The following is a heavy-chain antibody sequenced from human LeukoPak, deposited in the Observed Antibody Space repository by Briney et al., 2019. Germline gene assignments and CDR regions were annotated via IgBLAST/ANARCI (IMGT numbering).Heavy chain of an antibody. CDR3: ARHAKYSSSFSYFDY. CDR1: GGSFSGYY. Sequence: SETLSLTCAVYGGSFSGYYWSWIRQPPGKGLEWIGYIYYSGSTNYNPSLKSRVTISVDTSKNQFSLKLSSVTAADTAVYYCARHAKYSSSFSYFDYWGQGTLVTVSS. J-gene: IGHJ4*02. V-gene: IGHV4-59*08. D-gene: IGHD6-6*01. CDR2: IYYSGST.